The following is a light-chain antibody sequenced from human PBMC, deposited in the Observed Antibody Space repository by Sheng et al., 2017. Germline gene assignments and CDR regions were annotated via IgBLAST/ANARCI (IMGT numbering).Light chain of an antibody. J-gene: IGKJ2*04. CDR3: QQYNNWPRS. CDR1: QSVSSN. Sequence: EIVMTQSPATLSVSPGERATLSCRASQSVSSNLAWYQQKPGQAPRLLIYGTSTRPTGIPARFSGSGSGTEFTLTISSLQSGDVAVYYCQQYNNWPRSFGQGTKVEIK. CDR2: GTS. V-gene: IGKV3-15*01.